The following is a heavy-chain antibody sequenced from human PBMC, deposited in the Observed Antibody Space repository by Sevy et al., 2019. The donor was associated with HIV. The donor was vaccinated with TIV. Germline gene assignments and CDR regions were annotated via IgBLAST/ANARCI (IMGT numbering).Heavy chain of an antibody. Sequence: ASVKVSCKTSGYTFSSHDINWVRQAPGQGLEWMGWIIPNNGNTGYVQKFQDRVTMTRDSSIATAYMELRGLTSDDTAVYYCARDPSGNYLTPHYRDYYGLDVWGQGTAVTVSS. CDR1: GYTFSSHD. D-gene: IGHD1-7*01. CDR2: IIPNNGNT. J-gene: IGHJ6*02. V-gene: IGHV1-8*01. CDR3: ARDPSGNYLTPHYRDYYGLDV.